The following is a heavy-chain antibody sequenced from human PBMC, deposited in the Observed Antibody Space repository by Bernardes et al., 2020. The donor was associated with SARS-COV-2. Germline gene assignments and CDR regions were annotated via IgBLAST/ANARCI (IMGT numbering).Heavy chain of an antibody. D-gene: IGHD3-22*01. J-gene: IGHJ4*02. V-gene: IGHV3-48*02. CDR2: ISSSSSTI. CDR3: ARAYYYDSSGYYYLGGYWY. CDR1: GFTFSSYS. Sequence: GGSLRLSCAASGFTFSSYSMNWVRQAPGKGLEWVSYISSSSSTIYYADSVKGRFTISRDNAKNSLYLQMNSLRDEDTAVYYCARAYYYDSSGYYYLGGYWYWGQGTLVTVSS.